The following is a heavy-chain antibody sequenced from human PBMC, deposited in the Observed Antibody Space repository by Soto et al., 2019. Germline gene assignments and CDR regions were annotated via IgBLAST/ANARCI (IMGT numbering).Heavy chain of an antibody. Sequence: SETLSLTCTVSGGSISSYYWSWIRQPPGKGLEWIGYIYYSGSTNYNPSLKSRVTISVDTSKNQFSLKLSSVTAADKAVYYCASLWGLYYYYYYMDVCGKGTTVPVSS. V-gene: IGHV4-59*08. CDR3: ASLWGLYYYYYYMDV. CDR1: GGSISSYY. J-gene: IGHJ6*03. CDR2: IYYSGST. D-gene: IGHD2-21*01.